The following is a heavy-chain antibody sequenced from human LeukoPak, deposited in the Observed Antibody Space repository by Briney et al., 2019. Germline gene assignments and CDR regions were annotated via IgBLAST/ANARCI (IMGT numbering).Heavy chain of an antibody. J-gene: IGHJ6*02. CDR3: ARRVADTDYLGMDV. D-gene: IGHD4-11*01. Sequence: GGSLRLSCEASGFTFSCHAMHWVRQAPGKGLEYVSAISANGGSTYYANSVKGRFTISRDNSKNMLYFQMDSLIPEDMGVYYCARRVADTDYLGMDVWGQGTTVTVS. CDR1: GFTFSCHA. V-gene: IGHV3-64*01. CDR2: ISANGGST.